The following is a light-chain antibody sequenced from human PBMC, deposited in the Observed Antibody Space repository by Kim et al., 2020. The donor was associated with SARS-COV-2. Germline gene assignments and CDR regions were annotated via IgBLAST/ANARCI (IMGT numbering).Light chain of an antibody. CDR3: QQSYSSPHT. V-gene: IGKV1-39*01. Sequence: DIQMTQSPSSLSASVGDRVTITCRASQSISRYLNWYQQKIGKAPNLLIYSTSNLESGVPSRFSGSGSGTDFTLTISSLQPEDFATYYCQQSYSSPHTFGGGTKVDIK. CDR1: QSISRY. J-gene: IGKJ4*01. CDR2: STS.